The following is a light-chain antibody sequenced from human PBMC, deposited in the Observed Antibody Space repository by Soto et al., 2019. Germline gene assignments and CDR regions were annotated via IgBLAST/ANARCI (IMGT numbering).Light chain of an antibody. V-gene: IGLV2-14*03. Sequence: QSVLTQPPSASGTPGQRVFISCSGSSSNIGGTNYAYWYQQHPGAAPRLIIYEVRKRPLGISTRFSGSKSGNTASLTISGLQADDEADYYCNSYSSSDSLDVVFGGGTKLTVL. CDR1: SSNIGGTNY. J-gene: IGLJ2*01. CDR2: EVR. CDR3: NSYSSSDSLDVV.